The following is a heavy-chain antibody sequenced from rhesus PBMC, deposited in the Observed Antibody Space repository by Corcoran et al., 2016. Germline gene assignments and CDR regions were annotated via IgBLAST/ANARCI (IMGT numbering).Heavy chain of an antibody. CDR3: ARGGSYGDY. V-gene: IGHV4-127*01. CDR2: IGGSSAST. D-gene: IGHD1-44*02. Sequence: QVQLQESGPGLVKPSETLSLTCAVSGYSISSGYGWSWIRQPPGKGLEWIGYIGGSSASTNYNPSLTSRVTISKDTSKNQFSLKLSSVTAADTAVYYCARGGSYGDYWGQGVLVTVSS. J-gene: IGHJ4*01. CDR1: GYSISSGYG.